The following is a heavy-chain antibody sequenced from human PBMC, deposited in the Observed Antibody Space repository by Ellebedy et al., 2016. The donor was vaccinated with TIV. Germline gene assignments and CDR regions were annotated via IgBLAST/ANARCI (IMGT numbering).Heavy chain of an antibody. CDR1: GGTFSSYA. CDR3: AGLVGATTDHYYYGMDV. J-gene: IGHJ6*02. V-gene: IGHV1-69*04. D-gene: IGHD1-26*01. CDR2: IIPILGIA. Sequence: AASVKVSCKASGGTFSSYAISWVRQAPGQGLEWMGRIIPILGIANYAQKFQGRVTITADKSTSTAYMELSSLRSEDTAVYYCAGLVGATTDHYYYGMDVWGQGTTVTVSS.